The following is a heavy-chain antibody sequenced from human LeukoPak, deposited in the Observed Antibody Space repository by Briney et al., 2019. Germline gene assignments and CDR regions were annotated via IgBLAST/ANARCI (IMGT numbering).Heavy chain of an antibody. CDR3: ARPSGSYSLDAFDI. V-gene: IGHV4-59*01. CDR1: GGSISSYY. CDR2: IYYSGST. Sequence: PSETLSLTCTVSGGSISSYYWSWIRQPPGKGLEWIGYIYYSGSTNYNPSLKSRVTISVDTSKNQFSLKLSSVTAADTAVYYCARPSGSYSLDAFDIWSQGTMVTVSS. J-gene: IGHJ3*02. D-gene: IGHD1-26*01.